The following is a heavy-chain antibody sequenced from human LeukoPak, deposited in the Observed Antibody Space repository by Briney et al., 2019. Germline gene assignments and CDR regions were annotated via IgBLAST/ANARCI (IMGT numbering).Heavy chain of an antibody. CDR2: IIPIFGTA. CDR1: GYTFTSYG. V-gene: IGHV1-69*13. D-gene: IGHD3-16*01. J-gene: IGHJ3*02. Sequence: SVKVSCKASGYTFTSYGISWVRQAPGQGLEWMGGIIPIFGTANYAQKFQGRVTITADESTSTAYMELSSLRSEDTAVYYCARVTYVDDAFDIWGQGTMVTVSS. CDR3: ARVTYVDDAFDI.